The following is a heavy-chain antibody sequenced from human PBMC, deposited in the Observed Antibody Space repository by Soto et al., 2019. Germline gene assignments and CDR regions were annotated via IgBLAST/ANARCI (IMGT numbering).Heavy chain of an antibody. CDR2: ISSGSNTI. Sequence: ESGGGLVQPGGSLRLSCAASGFTFSGSSMNWVRQAPGKGLEWGSFISSGSNTIYYADSVKGRFTISRDNAKKSLYLQMNSLRVEDTAVYYCAREGIQAVDYWGQGTLVTVSS. J-gene: IGHJ4*02. CDR1: GFTFSGSS. CDR3: AREGIQAVDY. V-gene: IGHV3-48*01.